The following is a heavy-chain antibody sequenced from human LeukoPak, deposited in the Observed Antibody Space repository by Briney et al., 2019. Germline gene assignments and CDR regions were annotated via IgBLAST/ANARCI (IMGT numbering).Heavy chain of an antibody. CDR1: GFTFSSYW. Sequence: PGGSLRLSCAASGFTFSSYWMSWVRQAPGKGLEWVANIKQDESEKYYVDSVKGRFTISRDNAKNSLYLQMNSLRAEDTAVYYCARDNGYYDSSGYYYYYYGMDVWGQGTTVTVSS. CDR3: ARDNGYYDSSGYYYYYYGMDV. D-gene: IGHD3-22*01. J-gene: IGHJ6*02. CDR2: IKQDESEK. V-gene: IGHV3-7*01.